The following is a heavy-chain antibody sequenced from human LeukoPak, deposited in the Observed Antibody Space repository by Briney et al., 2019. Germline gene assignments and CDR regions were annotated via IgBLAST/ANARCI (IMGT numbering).Heavy chain of an antibody. D-gene: IGHD6-13*01. V-gene: IGHV4-59*01. CDR3: ARTSHPHGSRWLFDY. J-gene: IGHJ4*02. Sequence: SETLSLTCTVSGGSISSYYWSWIRQPPGKGLEWIGYIYFSGSTNYNPSLKSRVTIPVDTSRNQFSLQLSSVTAADTAVYYCARTSHPHGSRWLFDYWGQGTLVTVSS. CDR1: GGSISSYY. CDR2: IYFSGST.